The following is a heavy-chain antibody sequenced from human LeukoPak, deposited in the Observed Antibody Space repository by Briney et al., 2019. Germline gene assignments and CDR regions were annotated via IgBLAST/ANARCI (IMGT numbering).Heavy chain of an antibody. CDR1: GGTFSSYT. D-gene: IGHD6-13*01. CDR3: ARAPTDPYSSSRLDAFDI. Sequence: ASVKVSCKASGGTFSSYTISWVRQAPGQGLEWMGRIIPILGIANYAQKFQGRVTITADKSTSTAYMELSSLRSEDTAVYYCARAPTDPYSSSRLDAFDIWGQGTMVTVSS. V-gene: IGHV1-69*02. J-gene: IGHJ3*02. CDR2: IIPILGIA.